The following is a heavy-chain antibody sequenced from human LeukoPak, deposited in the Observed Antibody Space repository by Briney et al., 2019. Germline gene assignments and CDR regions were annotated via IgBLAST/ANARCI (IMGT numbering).Heavy chain of an antibody. V-gene: IGHV4-4*07. J-gene: IGHJ4*02. CDR2: MYTSGST. CDR3: ARDTISSGSDY. D-gene: IGHD3-22*01. CDR1: GGSISSYY. Sequence: ASQTLSLTCTVSGGSISSYYWSWIRQPAGKGLEWIGRMYTSGSTNYNPSLKSRVTMSGDTSKNRFSLKLNSVTAADTGVYYCARDTISSGSDYWGQGTLVTVSP.